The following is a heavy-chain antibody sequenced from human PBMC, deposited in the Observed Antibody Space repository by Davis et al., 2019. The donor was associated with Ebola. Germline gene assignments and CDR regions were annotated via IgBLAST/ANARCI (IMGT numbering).Heavy chain of an antibody. CDR2: IKQDGSEK. CDR1: GFTFSSYW. Sequence: GGSLRLSCAASGFTFSSYWMSWVRQAPGKGLEWVANIKQDGSEKYYVDSVKGRFTISRDSAKNSLYLQMNSLRAEDTAVYYCARHYCSDVYCQSVGFVDSWGQGTLVTVSS. D-gene: IGHD2-15*01. J-gene: IGHJ4*02. V-gene: IGHV3-7*01. CDR3: ARHYCSDVYCQSVGFVDS.